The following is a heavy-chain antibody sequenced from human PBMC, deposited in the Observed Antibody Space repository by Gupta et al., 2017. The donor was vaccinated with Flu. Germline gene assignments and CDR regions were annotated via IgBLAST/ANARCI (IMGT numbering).Heavy chain of an antibody. CDR2: ISGSGGST. CDR3: AKYVREEGFDYFDY. J-gene: IGHJ4*02. CDR1: GFPFSSYA. D-gene: IGHD3-10*02. Sequence: EVQLLDSGGGLVQPGGSLRLSCAASGFPFSSYAMSWARQAPGKGLEWVSGISGSGGSTYYADSVKGRFTLSRDNSKNTLYLQMNSLRAEDTAVYYCAKYVREEGFDYFDYWGRGTLVTVSS. V-gene: IGHV3-23*01.